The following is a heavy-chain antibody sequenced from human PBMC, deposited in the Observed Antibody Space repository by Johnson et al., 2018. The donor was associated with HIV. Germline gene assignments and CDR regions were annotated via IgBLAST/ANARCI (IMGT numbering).Heavy chain of an antibody. V-gene: IGHV3-15*01. D-gene: IGHD3-10*01. CDR1: GISFSYAW. J-gene: IGHJ3*01. CDR2: IKSKTDGGTT. Sequence: VQLVESGGGLVKPGGSLRLSCAASGISFSYAWMSWVRRAPGKGLEWVGRIKSKTDGGTTDYAAPVKGRFTISRDDSKNTLYLQMTSLRQDDTAVYSCYWTDHFGAGSESTGTVDAWGQGTMVTVSS. CDR3: YWTDHFGAGSESTGTVDA.